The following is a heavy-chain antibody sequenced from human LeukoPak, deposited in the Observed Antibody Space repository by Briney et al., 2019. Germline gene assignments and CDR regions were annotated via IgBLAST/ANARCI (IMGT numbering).Heavy chain of an antibody. CDR3: AREKIAYYDNSGRGWFDP. Sequence: SQTLSLTCTVSGGSISSGSYYWGWIRQPPGKGLEWLGSFSYSGSTYYKPSLKSRVTISVDTSKNQFSLKLSSVTAADTAVYYCAREKIAYYDNSGRGWFDPWGQGTLVTVSS. CDR1: GGSISSGSYY. D-gene: IGHD3-22*01. CDR2: FSYSGST. J-gene: IGHJ5*02. V-gene: IGHV4-39*02.